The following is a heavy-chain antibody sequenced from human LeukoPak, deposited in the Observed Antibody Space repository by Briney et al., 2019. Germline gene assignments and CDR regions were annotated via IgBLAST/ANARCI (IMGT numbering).Heavy chain of an antibody. CDR3: ARDRGLYDYGDLLPRDAFDI. CDR2: TYTTGTT. V-gene: IGHV4-4*07. D-gene: IGHD4-17*01. Sequence: SEPLSLTCTVSGGFITGYYWSWLREPGGGALEWVGRTYTTGTTSSNPSLKSRVTMSLDTSKSLFSLKLTSVTAADTAVYYWARDRGLYDYGDLLPRDAFDIWGQGKMVIVSS. J-gene: IGHJ3*02. CDR1: GGFITGYY.